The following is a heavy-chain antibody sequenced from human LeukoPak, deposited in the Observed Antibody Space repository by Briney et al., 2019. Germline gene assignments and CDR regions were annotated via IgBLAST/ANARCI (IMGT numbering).Heavy chain of an antibody. D-gene: IGHD4-23*01. Sequence: PGGSLRLSCAASGFTFSSYAMSWVRQAPGKGLEWVSGTSGSGGSTYYADSVKGRFTISRDNSKNTLYLQMNSLRAEDTAVYYCAKAGYGGNAIFDYWGQGTLVTVSS. CDR2: TSGSGGST. CDR1: GFTFSSYA. V-gene: IGHV3-23*01. J-gene: IGHJ4*02. CDR3: AKAGYGGNAIFDY.